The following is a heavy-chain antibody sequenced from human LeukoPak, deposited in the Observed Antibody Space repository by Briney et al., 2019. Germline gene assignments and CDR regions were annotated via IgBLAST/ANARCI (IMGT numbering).Heavy chain of an antibody. CDR3: AKDHQYDFDY. CDR2: TGAYNGNT. CDR1: GYSFATHG. J-gene: IGHJ4*02. D-gene: IGHD2-15*01. V-gene: IGHV1-18*01. Sequence: ASVKVSCKASGYSFATHGISWVRQAPGQGLEWMGWTGAYNGNTKYAQKFQGRVTMTTEISTSTAYMELRSLRSDDTALYYCAKDHQYDFDYWGQGTLVTVSS.